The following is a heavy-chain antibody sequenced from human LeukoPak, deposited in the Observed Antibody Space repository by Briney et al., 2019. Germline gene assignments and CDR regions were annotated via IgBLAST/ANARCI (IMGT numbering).Heavy chain of an antibody. V-gene: IGHV4-34*01. D-gene: IGHD6-6*01. J-gene: IGHJ6*03. CDR3: ARDSSSSLFYYYYYLDV. CDR2: INHSGST. CDR1: GGSFSGYY. Sequence: PSETLSLTCAVYGGSFSGYYWSWIRQPPGKGLEWIGEINHSGSTNYNPSLKSRVTISVDTSKNQFSLKLSSVTAADTAVYYCARDSSSSLFYYYYYLDVWGKGTTVTVSS.